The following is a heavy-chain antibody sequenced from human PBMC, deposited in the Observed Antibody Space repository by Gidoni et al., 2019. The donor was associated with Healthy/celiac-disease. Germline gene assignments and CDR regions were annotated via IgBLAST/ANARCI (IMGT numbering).Heavy chain of an antibody. J-gene: IGHJ4*02. CDR3: ARYCSGGSCYGDY. V-gene: IGHV3-21*01. Sequence: EVQLVESGGGLVKPGGSMRLSCGASGFTFSSYSMNWVRQAPGKGLEWVSSISSSSSYIYYADSVKGRFTISRDNAKNSLYLQMNSLRAEDTAVYYCARYCSGGSCYGDYWGQGTLVTVSS. CDR2: ISSSSSYI. CDR1: GFTFSSYS. D-gene: IGHD2-15*01.